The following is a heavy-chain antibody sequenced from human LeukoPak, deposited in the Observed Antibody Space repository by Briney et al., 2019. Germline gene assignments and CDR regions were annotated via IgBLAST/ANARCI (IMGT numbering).Heavy chain of an antibody. Sequence: GASVKVSCKASGFTFTNSAMQWVRQARGQRLEWIGWIVVGSGNTNYAQKFQERVTITRDMSTSTAYMELSSLRSEDTAVYYCAADPNYGDYSRAFDIWGQGTMVTVSS. CDR2: IVVGSGNT. D-gene: IGHD4-17*01. V-gene: IGHV1-58*02. J-gene: IGHJ3*02. CDR1: GFTFTNSA. CDR3: AADPNYGDYSRAFDI.